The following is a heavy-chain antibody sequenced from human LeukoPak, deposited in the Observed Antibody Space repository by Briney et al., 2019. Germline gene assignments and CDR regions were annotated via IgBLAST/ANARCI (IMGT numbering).Heavy chain of an antibody. Sequence: SETLSLTCTVSGGSISSYYWSWIRQPPGKGLEWIGYIYYSGSTNYNPSLKSRVTISVDTPKNQFSLKLSSVTAADTAVYYCARGGYRSSWYYFDYWGQGTRVTVSS. CDR1: GGSISSYY. V-gene: IGHV4-59*01. CDR3: ARGGYRSSWYYFDY. J-gene: IGHJ4*02. CDR2: IYYSGST. D-gene: IGHD6-13*01.